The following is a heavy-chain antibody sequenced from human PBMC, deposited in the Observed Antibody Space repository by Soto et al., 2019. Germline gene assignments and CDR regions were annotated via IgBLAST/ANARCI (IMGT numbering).Heavy chain of an antibody. CDR1: GFTFSSYG. CDR2: ISYDGSNK. V-gene: IGHV3-30*18. J-gene: IGHJ6*02. Sequence: QVQLVESGGGVVQPGRSLRLSCAASGFTFSSYGMHWVRQAPGKGLEWVAVISYDGSNKYYADSVKGRFTISRDNSKNTLYLEMNSLRGEDTALYYCAKEGSSGWQQLVHHYYYGMDVWGQGTTVTVSS. CDR3: AKEGSSGWQQLVHHYYYGMDV. D-gene: IGHD6-13*01.